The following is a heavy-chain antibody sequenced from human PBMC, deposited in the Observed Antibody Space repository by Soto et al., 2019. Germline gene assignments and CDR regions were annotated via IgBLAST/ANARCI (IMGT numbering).Heavy chain of an antibody. CDR2: INPNSGGT. D-gene: IGHD6-6*01. J-gene: IGHJ5*02. V-gene: IGHV1-2*04. CDR1: GYTFTGYY. Sequence: GASVKVSCKASGYTFTGYYMHWVRQAPGQGLEWMGWINPNSGGTNYAQKFQGWVTMTRDTSISTAYMQLNSLKIDDTAVYYCAREVVETSSLWLDPWGQGTLVTVSS. CDR3: AREVVETSSLWLDP.